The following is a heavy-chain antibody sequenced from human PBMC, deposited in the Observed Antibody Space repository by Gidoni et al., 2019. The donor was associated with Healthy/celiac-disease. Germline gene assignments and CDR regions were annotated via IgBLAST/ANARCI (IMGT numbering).Heavy chain of an antibody. CDR1: GFTFSNAW. D-gene: IGHD3-22*01. CDR3: NGPYDSSGYYFFLKDGVVDY. CDR2: IKSKTEGRTT. J-gene: IGHJ4*02. Sequence: EVQLVESGGGLVKPGGSLRLSCAASGFTFSNAWMSWVRQAPGKGLEEVGRIKSKTEGRTTDYAAPVKGRFTISRDDSKNTLYLQMNSLKTEDTAVYYCNGPYDSSGYYFFLKDGVVDYWGQGTLVTVSS. V-gene: IGHV3-15*01.